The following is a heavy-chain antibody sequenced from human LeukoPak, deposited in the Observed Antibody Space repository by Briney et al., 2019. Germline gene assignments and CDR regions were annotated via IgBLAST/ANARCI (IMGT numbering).Heavy chain of an antibody. J-gene: IGHJ5*02. CDR2: INHSGRT. Sequence: SETLSLTCDVSGYSINFGHLWGWIRQPPGKGLEWIASINHSGRTYYTPSLKSRVTISVDTLKNQFSLKVTSVTAEDTAMYFCARGSSAVAHTMMRDWLDPWGQGTLVTVSS. CDR1: GYSINFGHL. V-gene: IGHV4-38-2*01. CDR3: ARGSSAVAHTMMRDWLDP. D-gene: IGHD3-22*01.